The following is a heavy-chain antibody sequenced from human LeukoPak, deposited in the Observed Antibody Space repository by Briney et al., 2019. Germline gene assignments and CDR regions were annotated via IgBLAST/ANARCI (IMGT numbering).Heavy chain of an antibody. CDR3: AKDRSVKHIVVVVAAILDY. Sequence: PGGSLRLSCAASGFTFSSYAMSWVRQAPGKGLEWVSAISGSGGSTYYADSVKGRFTISRDNSKNTLYLQMNSLRAEDTAVYYCAKDRSVKHIVVVVAAILDYWGQGTLVTVSS. D-gene: IGHD2-15*01. CDR2: ISGSGGST. CDR1: GFTFSSYA. V-gene: IGHV3-23*01. J-gene: IGHJ4*02.